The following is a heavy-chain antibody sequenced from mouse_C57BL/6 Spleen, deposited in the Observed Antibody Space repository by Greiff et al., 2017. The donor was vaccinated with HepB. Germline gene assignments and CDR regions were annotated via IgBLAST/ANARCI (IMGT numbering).Heavy chain of an antibody. CDR1: GFNIKDYY. Sequence: EVQLQQSGAELVKPGASVKLSCTASGFNIKDYYMHWVKQRTEQGLEWIGRIDPEDGDTKYAPKFQGKATITADTSSNTAYLQLSSLTSEDTAVYYCARSDGPNFDYWGQGTTLTVSS. V-gene: IGHV14-2*01. CDR2: IDPEDGDT. D-gene: IGHD2-3*01. CDR3: ARSDGPNFDY. J-gene: IGHJ2*01.